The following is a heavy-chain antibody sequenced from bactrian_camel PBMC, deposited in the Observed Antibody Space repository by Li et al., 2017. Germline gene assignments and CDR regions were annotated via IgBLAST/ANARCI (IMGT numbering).Heavy chain of an antibody. CDR3: AAGTPGRPWFTLSPTGYTY. V-gene: IGHV3S6*01. CDR2: TGRDIER. J-gene: IGHJ4*01. D-gene: IGHD3*01. Sequence: HVQLVESGGDSVQAGESLRLSCTVSGASFSSNCMQWFRQAEGQEREGVAATGRDIERYYADFVKGRFTISQDNAKKTVYLQMNSLKPEDSAMYYCAAGTPGRPWFTLSPTGYTYWGQGTQVTVS. CDR1: GASFSSNC.